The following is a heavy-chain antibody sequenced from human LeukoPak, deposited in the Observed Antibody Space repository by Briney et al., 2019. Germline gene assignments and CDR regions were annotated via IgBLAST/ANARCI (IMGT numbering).Heavy chain of an antibody. CDR3: ARDVGFNNGWPA. J-gene: IGHJ5*02. CDR1: GFSFKTYE. CDR2: IRVGGSDE. D-gene: IGHD6-19*01. V-gene: IGHV3-48*03. Sequence: GGSLRLSCVASGFSFKTYEMNWVRQAPGKGLEWISYIRVGGSDEDYADSVKGRFSISRDNAKNSLFLQMNSLRDEDTAVYYCARDVGFNNGWPAWGQGTLVTVSS.